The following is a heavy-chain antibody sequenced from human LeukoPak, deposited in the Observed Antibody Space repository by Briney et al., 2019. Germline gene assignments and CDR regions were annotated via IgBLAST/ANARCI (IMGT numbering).Heavy chain of an antibody. D-gene: IGHD5-24*01. CDR3: ARSDRGTITAGPFNY. V-gene: IGHV1-18*01. J-gene: IGHJ4*02. CDR2: ISGYQGST. Sequence: RASVTVSCKASGYTFTNYGITWVRQAPGQGLEWMGWISGYQGSTKYAQNFQGRVTMTIDTSTSTAYMDLRSLRSDDTAIYFCARSDRGTITAGPFNYWGQGTLVAVSS. CDR1: GYTFTNYG.